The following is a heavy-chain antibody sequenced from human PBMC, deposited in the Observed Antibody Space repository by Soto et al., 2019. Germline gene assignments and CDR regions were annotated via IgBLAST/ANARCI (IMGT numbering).Heavy chain of an antibody. CDR1: GFPFSSYA. D-gene: IGHD6-19*01. J-gene: IGHJ1*01. CDR2: ISCNGAET. Sequence: EVQLLESGGGLVQPGGSVRLSCAASGFPFSSYAMSWVRQAPGKGLEWVSAISCNGAETSYAASVRGRFTISRDNSRDTRYLQMNSLRSDDTAVYYCVKERRGSGWVGCSYWGQGILVTVSS. CDR3: VKERRGSGWVGCSY. V-gene: IGHV3-23*01.